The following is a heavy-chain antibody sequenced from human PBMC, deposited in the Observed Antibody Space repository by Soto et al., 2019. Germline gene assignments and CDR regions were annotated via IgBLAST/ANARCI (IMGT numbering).Heavy chain of an antibody. CDR2: ISYDGNNE. J-gene: IGHJ3*02. V-gene: IGHV3-30-3*01. CDR3: ARDGYSGRSDGFDI. Sequence: ESVGGVVQPGRSLRLSCAASGFTFSAYTMHWVRQPPGKGLEWVAVISYDGNNERYTDPVKGRFTVSRDNSKSTLYLQMNSLISEDTAVYYCARDGYSGRSDGFDIWGQGTMVTVSS. CDR1: GFTFSAYT. D-gene: IGHD1-26*01.